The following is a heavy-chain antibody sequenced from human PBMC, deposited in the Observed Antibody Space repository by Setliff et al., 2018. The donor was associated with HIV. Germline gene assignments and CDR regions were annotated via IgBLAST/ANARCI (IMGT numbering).Heavy chain of an antibody. CDR2: ITWNGDKT. V-gene: IGHV3-20*01. Sequence: LRLSCEASGFGVDVYGISWVRQVPGKGLEWISGITWNGDKTGEADSVMGRMAISRDTARNSVYLQMNSLRADDTALYHCVRDGYYCAKDGYSDYLNSYFDYWGQGTLVTVSS. CDR3: VRDGYYCAKDGYSDYLNSYFDY. CDR1: GFGVDVYG. D-gene: IGHD4-17*01. J-gene: IGHJ4*02.